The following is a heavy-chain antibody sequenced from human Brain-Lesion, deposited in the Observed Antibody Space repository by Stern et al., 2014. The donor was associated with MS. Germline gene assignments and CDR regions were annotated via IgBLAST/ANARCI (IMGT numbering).Heavy chain of an antibody. V-gene: IGHV4-39*01. D-gene: IGHD3-10*01. CDR2: IYYRGST. Sequence: QVQLQESGPGLVKPSETLSLTCTVSGGSISSSSYYWGWIRQPPGKGLEWIGSIYYRGSTYYNPSLKSRVTISMATSKKQVSLSMSSGTAADTAVYFCAKLWLGELPESPFDYWGQGTLVTVSS. CDR1: GGSISSSSYY. J-gene: IGHJ4*02. CDR3: AKLWLGELPESPFDY.